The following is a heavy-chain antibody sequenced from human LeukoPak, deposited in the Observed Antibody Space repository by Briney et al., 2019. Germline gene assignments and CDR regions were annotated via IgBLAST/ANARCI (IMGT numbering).Heavy chain of an antibody. D-gene: IGHD1-1*01. Sequence: NTSETLTLTCTVSGGSISSYYWSWLRQPPGKGLEWIGYIYYSGRTKYNPSLKSRVTISVDTSKNQFSLKLSSVTAADTAVYFCARDRVPGDYWGQGTLVTVSS. CDR1: GGSISSYY. CDR3: ARDRVPGDY. CDR2: IYYSGRT. V-gene: IGHV4-59*01. J-gene: IGHJ4*02.